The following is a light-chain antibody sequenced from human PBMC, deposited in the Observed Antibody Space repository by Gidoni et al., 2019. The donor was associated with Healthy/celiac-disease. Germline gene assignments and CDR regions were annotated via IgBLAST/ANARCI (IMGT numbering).Light chain of an antibody. J-gene: IGLJ2*01. CDR2: EVS. Sequence: QSALTQPAPASGSPGQSITISCTGTSSDVGSYNLVSWNQQHPGKAPKLMIYEVSKRPSGVSNRFSGSKSGNTASLTISGLQAEDEADYYCCSYAGSSTLVFGGGTKLTVL. CDR3: CSYAGSSTLV. CDR1: SSDVGSYNL. V-gene: IGLV2-23*02.